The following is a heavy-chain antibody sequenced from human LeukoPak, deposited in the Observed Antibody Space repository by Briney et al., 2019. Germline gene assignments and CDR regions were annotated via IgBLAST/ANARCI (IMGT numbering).Heavy chain of an antibody. Sequence: PGRSLRLSCTASGFTFSSYGMHWVRQAPGKGLEWVAVISYAGNIIYYADSVKGRFTISRDYSKNTLYLQMHSLRPEDTAPYYCAKDLAGPEPRNDILTGQHYWGQGPLVPVSS. CDR1: GFTFSSYG. CDR3: AKDLAGPEPRNDILTGQHY. V-gene: IGHV3-30*18. CDR2: ISYAGNII. D-gene: IGHD3-9*01. J-gene: IGHJ4*02.